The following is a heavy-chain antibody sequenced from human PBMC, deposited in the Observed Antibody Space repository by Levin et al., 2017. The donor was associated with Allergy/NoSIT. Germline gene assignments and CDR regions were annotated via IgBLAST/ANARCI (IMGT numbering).Heavy chain of an antibody. J-gene: IGHJ6*03. CDR1: GFTFSSYA. D-gene: IGHD5-24*01. V-gene: IGHV3-30-3*01. Sequence: LSLTCAASGFTFSSYAMHWVRQAPGKGLEWVAVISYDGSNKYYADSVKGRFTISRDNSKNTLYLQMNSLRAEDTAVYYCARDSPTRGAYYYYYMDVWGKGTTVTVSS. CDR2: ISYDGSNK. CDR3: ARDSPTRGAYYYYYMDV.